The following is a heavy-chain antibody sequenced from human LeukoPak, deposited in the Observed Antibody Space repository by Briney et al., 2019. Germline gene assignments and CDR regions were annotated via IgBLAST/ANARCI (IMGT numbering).Heavy chain of an antibody. CDR2: ISHDGSNK. V-gene: IGHV3-30-3*01. J-gene: IGHJ4*02. CDR1: GFTFSSYA. Sequence: GGSLRLSCAASGFTFSSYAMRWVRQAPGKGLEWVAVISHDGSNKYYADSVKGRFTISRDNSKNTLYLQMNSLRAEDTAVYYCARPTYYYDSSGYSFHYWGQGTLVTVSS. D-gene: IGHD3-22*01. CDR3: ARPTYYYDSSGYSFHY.